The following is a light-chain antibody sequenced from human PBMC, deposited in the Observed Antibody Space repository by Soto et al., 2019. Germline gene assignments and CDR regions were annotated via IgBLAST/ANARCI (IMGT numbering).Light chain of an antibody. CDR3: SSYEGSSNA. V-gene: IGLV2-8*01. CDR1: SSDVGGYKY. Sequence: QSVLTQPPSASGSPGQSVAISCTGTSSDVGGYKYVSWYQQHPGKAPKLMIYEVNKRPSGVPDRFSGSKSGNTASLTVSGLQAEDEADYYCSSYEGSSNAFGNGTKVTVL. J-gene: IGLJ1*01. CDR2: EVN.